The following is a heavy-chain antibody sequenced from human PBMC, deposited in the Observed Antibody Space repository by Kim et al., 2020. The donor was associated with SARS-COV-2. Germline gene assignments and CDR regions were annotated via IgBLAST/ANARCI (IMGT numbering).Heavy chain of an antibody. CDR2: IKHSGST. CDR3: ASRNPILLWFGEYYFDY. Sequence: SETLSLTCAVYGGSFSGYYWRWNRQPPGKGLEWIGEIKHSGSTNSNPSLTGRVTISVDTSKNQFSLMLSSVTAADTAVYYCASRNPILLWFGEYYFDYLGQITPVTVSS. CDR1: GGSFSGYY. D-gene: IGHD3-10*01. V-gene: IGHV4-34*01. J-gene: IGHJ4*02.